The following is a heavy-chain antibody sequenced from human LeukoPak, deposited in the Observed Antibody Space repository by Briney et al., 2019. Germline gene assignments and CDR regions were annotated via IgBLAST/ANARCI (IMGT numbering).Heavy chain of an antibody. CDR3: ARAYGDYEDFDY. CDR1: GFTFSSYA. Sequence: GGSLGLSCAASGFTFSSYAMHWVRQAPGKGLEWVSSISSSSSYIYYADSVKGRFTISRDNAKNSLYLQMNSLRAEDTAVYYCARAYGDYEDFDYWGQGTLVTVSS. D-gene: IGHD4-17*01. CDR2: ISSSSSYI. V-gene: IGHV3-21*01. J-gene: IGHJ4*02.